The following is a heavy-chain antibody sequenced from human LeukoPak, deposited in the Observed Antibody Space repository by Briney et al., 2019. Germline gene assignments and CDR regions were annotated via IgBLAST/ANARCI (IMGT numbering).Heavy chain of an antibody. CDR1: GGSISSYY. D-gene: IGHD5-24*01. J-gene: IGHJ5*02. Sequence: SETLSLTCTVSGGSISSYYWSWIRQPPGKGPEWIGYIYYSGSTNYNPSLKSRVTISVDTSKNQFSLKLSSVTAADTAVYYCARGGRDGFTITEGGNWFDPWGQGTLVTVSS. CDR3: ARGGRDGFTITEGGNWFDP. V-gene: IGHV4-59*01. CDR2: IYYSGST.